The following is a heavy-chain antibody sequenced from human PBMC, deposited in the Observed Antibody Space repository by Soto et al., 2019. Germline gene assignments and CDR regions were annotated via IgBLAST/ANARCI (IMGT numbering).Heavy chain of an antibody. D-gene: IGHD1-1*01. Sequence: GGSLRLSCAASGFTFKTYSMNWVRQAPGKGLEWVSYISETSIAIYYRDSVKGRFTISRDNAKNTLYLQMNSLRDEDTAVYYCATLQLGREEVFDSWGQGTLVTVSS. CDR3: ATLQLGREEVFDS. J-gene: IGHJ4*02. V-gene: IGHV3-48*02. CDR2: ISETSIAI. CDR1: GFTFKTYS.